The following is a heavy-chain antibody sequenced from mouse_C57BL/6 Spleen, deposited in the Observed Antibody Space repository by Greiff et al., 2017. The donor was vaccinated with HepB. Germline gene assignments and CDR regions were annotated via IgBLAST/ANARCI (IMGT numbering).Heavy chain of an antibody. CDR1: GYAFSSYW. Sequence: QVQLQQSGAELVKPGASVKISCKASGYAFSSYWMNWVKQRPGKGLEWIGQIYPGDGDTNYNGKFKGKATLTADKSSSTAYMQLSSLTSEDSAVYFCARDHDYGSSQGFAYWGQGTLVTVSA. V-gene: IGHV1-80*01. D-gene: IGHD1-1*01. CDR2: IYPGDGDT. CDR3: ARDHDYGSSQGFAY. J-gene: IGHJ3*01.